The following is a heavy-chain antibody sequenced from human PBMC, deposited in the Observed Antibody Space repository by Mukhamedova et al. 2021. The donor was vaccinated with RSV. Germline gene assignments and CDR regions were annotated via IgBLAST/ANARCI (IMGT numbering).Heavy chain of an antibody. CDR3: AISSSWYYFDY. J-gene: IGHJ4*02. Sequence: WMGWISAYNGNTNYAQKLQGRVTMTTDTSTSTAYMELRSLRSDDTAVYYCAISSSWYYFDYWGQGTLFTVSS. CDR2: ISAYNGNT. D-gene: IGHD6-13*01. V-gene: IGHV1-18*01.